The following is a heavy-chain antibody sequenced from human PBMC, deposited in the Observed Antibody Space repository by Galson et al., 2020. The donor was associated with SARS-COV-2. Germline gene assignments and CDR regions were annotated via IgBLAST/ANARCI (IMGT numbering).Heavy chain of an antibody. D-gene: IGHD3-10*02. CDR2: SYSGNT. CDR3: ARELFGELLSPVGY. CDR1: GGSISSTIYF. Sequence: SETLSLTCTVSGGSISSTIYFWGWIRQPPREGAGVDWEFSYSGNTYYNPSLKSRVTISVDTSKNQFSLKLSSVTAADTAIYYCARELFGELLSPVGYWGQGTLVTVSS. J-gene: IGHJ4*02. V-gene: IGHV4-39*07.